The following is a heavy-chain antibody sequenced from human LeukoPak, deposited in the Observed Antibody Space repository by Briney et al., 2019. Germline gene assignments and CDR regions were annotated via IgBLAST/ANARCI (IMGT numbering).Heavy chain of an antibody. CDR1: GGSISSGGYY. V-gene: IGHV4-61*08. Sequence: PSETLSLTCTVSGGSISSGGYYWSWVRQHPGKGLEWIGYIYYSGSTNYSPSLKSRVTISVDTSKNQFSLKLSSVTAADTAVYYCARQDYGGNSDYWGQGTLVTVSS. J-gene: IGHJ4*02. D-gene: IGHD4-23*01. CDR3: ARQDYGGNSDY. CDR2: IYYSGST.